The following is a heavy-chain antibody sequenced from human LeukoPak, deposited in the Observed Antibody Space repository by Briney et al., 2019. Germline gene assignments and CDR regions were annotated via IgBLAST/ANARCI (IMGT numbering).Heavy chain of an antibody. CDR1: GFTFSSYG. J-gene: IGHJ4*02. CDR3: AKDRGYCSGGSCFPLDY. CDR2: IWYGGSSK. Sequence: GGSLRLSCAASGFTFSSYGMHWVRQAPGKGRAGVAVIWYGGSSKYYAGSLKGRLTISRDNSKNTLYLQMNSLRAEDTAVYYCAKDRGYCSGGSCFPLDYWGQGTLVTVSS. D-gene: IGHD2-15*01. V-gene: IGHV3-30*02.